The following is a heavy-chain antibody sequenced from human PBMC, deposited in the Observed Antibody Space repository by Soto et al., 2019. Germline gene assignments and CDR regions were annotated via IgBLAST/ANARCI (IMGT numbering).Heavy chain of an antibody. J-gene: IGHJ6*02. Sequence: QVQLVQSGAEVKKPGSSVKVSCKASGGTFSSYAISWVRQAPGQGLEWMGGIIPIFGTANYAQKFQGRVTIPADESPRTAYMELSSLRSEDTAGYYWARDPPGRFLGWSGGGDVWGQGTTVTVSS. CDR1: GGTFSSYA. CDR3: ARDPPGRFLGWSGGGDV. D-gene: IGHD3-3*01. CDR2: IIPIFGTA. V-gene: IGHV1-69*12.